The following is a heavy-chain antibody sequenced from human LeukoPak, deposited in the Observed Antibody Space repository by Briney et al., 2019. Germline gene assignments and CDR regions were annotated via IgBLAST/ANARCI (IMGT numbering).Heavy chain of an antibody. V-gene: IGHV4-59*01. D-gene: IGHD6-6*01. CDR2: IYYSGST. J-gene: IGHJ4*02. Sequence: SETLSLTCTVSGGSISGYYWSWIRQPPGKGLEWIGYIYYSGSTNYNPSLKSRVTISVDTSKNQFSLKLSSVTAADTAVYYCASSSSSSTYPWDYWGQGTLVTVSS. CDR3: ASSSSSSTYPWDY. CDR1: GGSISGYY.